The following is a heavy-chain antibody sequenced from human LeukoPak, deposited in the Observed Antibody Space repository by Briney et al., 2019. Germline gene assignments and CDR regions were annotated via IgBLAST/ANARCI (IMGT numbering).Heavy chain of an antibody. CDR3: ARAQDIVVVVAATPTAKYYFAY. CDR2: INPIVGST. J-gene: IGHJ4*02. V-gene: IGHV1-46*01. CDR1: GHTFTSYY. D-gene: IGHD2-15*01. Sequence: ASVKPSGNPSGHTFTSYYMHWGRQPPGQGLEWMVIINPIVGSTSYAQKFQGRVTMTTDRSTSTVYMEMRSLRSEDTAVYYCARAQDIVVVVAATPTAKYYFAYWGQGTLVTVSS.